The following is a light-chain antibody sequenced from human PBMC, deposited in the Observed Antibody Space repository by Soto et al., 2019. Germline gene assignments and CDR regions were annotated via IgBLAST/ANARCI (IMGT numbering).Light chain of an antibody. CDR2: GNS. Sequence: QSVLTQPPSVSGAPGQRVTISCTGSSSNIGAGYDVHWYQQLPGTAPKLLIYGNSNRPSGVPHRFSGSKSGTSVSLAITGLQAEDDADYYCHSYDSSLSGYVFGTGTKLTVL. J-gene: IGLJ1*01. CDR1: SSNIGAGYD. CDR3: HSYDSSLSGYV. V-gene: IGLV1-40*01.